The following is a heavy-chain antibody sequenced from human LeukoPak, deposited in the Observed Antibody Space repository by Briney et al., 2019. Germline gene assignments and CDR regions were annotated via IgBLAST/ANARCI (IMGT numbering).Heavy chain of an antibody. V-gene: IGHV1-2*02. J-gene: IGHJ4*02. CDR3: ARDDFWSGYCLDY. CDR2: INPSSGGT. D-gene: IGHD3-3*01. CDR1: GYTFTGYY. Sequence: ASVKVSCKASGYTFTGYYMHWVRQAPGQGLEWMGWINPSSGGTNYAQKFQGRVTMTRDTSISTAYMELSRLRSDDTAVYYCARDDFWSGYCLDYWGQGTLVTVSS.